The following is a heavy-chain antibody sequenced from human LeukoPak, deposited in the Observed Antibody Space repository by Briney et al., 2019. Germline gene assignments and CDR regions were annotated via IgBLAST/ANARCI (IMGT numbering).Heavy chain of an antibody. J-gene: IGHJ4*02. D-gene: IGHD6-13*01. V-gene: IGHV4-59*08. Sequence: SETLSLTCTVSGGSISGYYWSWIRQPPGKGLEWIGYIYYSGSTNYNPSLKSRVTISVDTSKNQFSLKLSSVTAADTAVYYCARGIAAAGLYYFDYWGQGTLVTVSS. CDR1: GGSISGYY. CDR2: IYYSGST. CDR3: ARGIAAAGLYYFDY.